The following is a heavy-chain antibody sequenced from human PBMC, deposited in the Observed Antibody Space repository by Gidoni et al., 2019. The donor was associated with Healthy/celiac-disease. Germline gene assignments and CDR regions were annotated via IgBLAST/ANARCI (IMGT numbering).Heavy chain of an antibody. D-gene: IGHD3-10*01. CDR1: GFTFSSSA. CDR2: SSGSGGST. J-gene: IGHJ6*02. V-gene: IGHV3-23*01. CDR3: ASPLVPFYYGSGSYYKDYYYGMDV. Sequence: EVQLLESGGGLVQPGGSLRLSCAASGFTFSSSAMSWVRQAPGKGLEWVSASSGSGGSTYYADSVKGRFTISRDNSKNTLYLQMNSLRAEDTAVYYCASPLVPFYYGSGSYYKDYYYGMDVWGQGTTVTVSS.